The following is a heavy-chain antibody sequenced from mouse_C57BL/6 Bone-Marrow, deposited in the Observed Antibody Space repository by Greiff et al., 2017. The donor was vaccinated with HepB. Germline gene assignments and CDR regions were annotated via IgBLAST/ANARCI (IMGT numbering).Heavy chain of an antibody. CDR3: ARGYYGPRDYFDY. CDR2: ISYDGSN. V-gene: IGHV3-6*01. CDR1: GYSITSGYY. Sequence: EVKLEESGPGLVKPSQSLSLTCSVTGYSITSGYYWNWIRQFPGNKLAWMGYISYDGSNNYNPSLKNRISITRDTSKNQFFLKLNSVTTEDTATYYCARGYYGPRDYFDYWGQGTTLTVSS. D-gene: IGHD1-2*01. J-gene: IGHJ2*01.